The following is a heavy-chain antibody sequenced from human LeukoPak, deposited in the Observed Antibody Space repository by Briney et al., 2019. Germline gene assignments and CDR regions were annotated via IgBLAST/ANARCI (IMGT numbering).Heavy chain of an antibody. J-gene: IGHJ6*03. CDR3: AKDRITGIDYLSGYYYMDV. Sequence: GGSLRLSCAASGFTFSSYAMHWVRQAPGKGLEWVAVISYDGSNKYYADSVKGRFTISRDNSKNTLYLQMNSLRAEDTAVYYCAKDRITGIDYLSGYYYMDVWGKGTTVTVSS. CDR1: GFTFSSYA. CDR2: ISYDGSNK. D-gene: IGHD1-20*01. V-gene: IGHV3-30-3*01.